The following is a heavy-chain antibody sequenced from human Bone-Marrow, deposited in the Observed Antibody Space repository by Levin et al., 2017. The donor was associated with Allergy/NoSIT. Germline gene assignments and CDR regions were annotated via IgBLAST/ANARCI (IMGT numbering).Heavy chain of an antibody. CDR2: VNSDGRST. CDR3: VRRNYDTLTGYYQFDY. J-gene: IGHJ4*02. V-gene: IGHV3-74*01. CDR1: GFTFSNYW. D-gene: IGHD3-9*01. Sequence: GGSLRLSCAASGFTFSNYWMHWVRQAPGKGLVWVSRVNSDGRSTSYADSVKGRFTISRDNAKNTLYLQMNSLRAEDTAVYYCVRRNYDTLTGYYQFDYWGQGTLVTVSS.